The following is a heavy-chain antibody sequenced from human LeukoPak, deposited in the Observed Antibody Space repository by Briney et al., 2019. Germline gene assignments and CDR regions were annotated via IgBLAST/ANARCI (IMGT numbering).Heavy chain of an antibody. D-gene: IGHD1-14*01. J-gene: IGHJ3*02. Sequence: ASVKVSCKASGYTFTSYYMHWVRQAPGQGLEWMGIINPSGGSTSYAQKFQGRVTMTRDTSTSTLYMELSSLRSEDTAVYYCASRLQSTDREEGAFDIWGQGTMVTVSS. CDR3: ASRLQSTDREEGAFDI. V-gene: IGHV1-46*01. CDR2: INPSGGST. CDR1: GYTFTSYY.